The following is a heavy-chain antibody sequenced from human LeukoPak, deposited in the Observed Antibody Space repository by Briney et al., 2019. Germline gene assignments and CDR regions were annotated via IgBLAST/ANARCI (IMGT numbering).Heavy chain of an antibody. CDR3: ASNYYDSSGQGKIDAFDI. Sequence: VKVSCKASGYTFTSYDINWVRQATGQGLEWMGWMNPNSGNTGYAQKFQGRVTMTRNTSISTAYMELSSLRSEDTAVYYCASNYYDSSGQGKIDAFDIWGQETMVTVSS. CDR1: GYTFTSYD. V-gene: IGHV1-8*01. J-gene: IGHJ3*02. D-gene: IGHD3-22*01. CDR2: MNPNSGNT.